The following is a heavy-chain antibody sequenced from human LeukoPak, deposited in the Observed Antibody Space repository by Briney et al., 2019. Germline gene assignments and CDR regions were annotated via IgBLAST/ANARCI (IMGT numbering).Heavy chain of an antibody. J-gene: IGHJ4*02. CDR3: TTVPRWLQSRGWVDY. D-gene: IGHD5-24*01. Sequence: PGGSLRLSCAASGFAFSNAWMSWVRQAPGKGLEWVGRIKSKTDGGTTDYAAPVKGRFTISRDDSKNTLYLQMNSLKTEDTAVYYCTTVPRWLQSRGWVDYWGQGTLVTVSS. V-gene: IGHV3-15*01. CDR1: GFAFSNAW. CDR2: IKSKTDGGTT.